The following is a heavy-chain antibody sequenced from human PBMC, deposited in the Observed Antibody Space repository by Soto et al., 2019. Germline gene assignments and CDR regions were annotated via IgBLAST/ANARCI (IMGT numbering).Heavy chain of an antibody. CDR2: IKNDGSEK. Sequence: GGSLRLSCAASGISTSSYWMGWVRQAPGRGLEWVASIKNDGSEKYYMDSLKGRFTISRDNALNSLYLQMNSLRAEDTAVYFCVTGYHSDYWGQGTLVIVSS. CDR1: GISTSSYW. V-gene: IGHV3-7*03. CDR3: VTGYHSDY. D-gene: IGHD5-18*01. J-gene: IGHJ4*02.